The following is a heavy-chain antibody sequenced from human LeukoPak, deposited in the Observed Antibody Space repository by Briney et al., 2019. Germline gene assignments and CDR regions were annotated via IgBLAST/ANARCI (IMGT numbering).Heavy chain of an antibody. D-gene: IGHD2-2*01. CDR3: ARGSRTIAFDY. CDR2: INESGST. Sequence: SETLSLTCGVSGGSFSGYYWSWIRQSPGKGLEWIGEINESGSTDYNPSLMSRVTISLDTSKNQFSLKLSSVTAADTAVYYCARGSRTIAFDYWGQGTLVTVSS. J-gene: IGHJ4*02. V-gene: IGHV4-34*01. CDR1: GGSFSGYY.